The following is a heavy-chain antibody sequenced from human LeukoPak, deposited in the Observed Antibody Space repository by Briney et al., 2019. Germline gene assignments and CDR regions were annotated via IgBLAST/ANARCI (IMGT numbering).Heavy chain of an antibody. CDR1: GFTFSSSV. CDR3: CPGGSFYDDS. J-gene: IGHJ5*01. V-gene: IGHV3-30*01. CDR2: ITHDGSYK. D-gene: IGHD5/OR15-5a*01. Sequence: GGSLRLSCAASGFTFSSSVMHWVRQAPDKGLEWVAVITHDGSYKYYAPSVKGRFTISRDNSKNTLFLQMNTLRAEDRAVYYCCPGGSFYDDSWGQGTLVTVSS.